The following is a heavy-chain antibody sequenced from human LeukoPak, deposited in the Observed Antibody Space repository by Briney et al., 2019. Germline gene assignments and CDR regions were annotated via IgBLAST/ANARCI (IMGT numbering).Heavy chain of an antibody. Sequence: GGSLRLSCAASGFSFGSHPMNWVRQAPGKGLEWVSGITGSGDYTYYIDSVKGRFTISRDNSKNTLYLQMNSLRAEDTAVYYCARSGVVVAPRYYYGMDVWGQGTTVTVSS. CDR3: ARSGVVVAPRYYYGMDV. CDR2: ITGSGDYT. V-gene: IGHV3-23*01. CDR1: GFSFGSHP. J-gene: IGHJ6*02. D-gene: IGHD2-15*01.